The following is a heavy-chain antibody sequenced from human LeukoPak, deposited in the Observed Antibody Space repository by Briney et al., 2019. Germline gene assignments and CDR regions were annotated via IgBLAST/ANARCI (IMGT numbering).Heavy chain of an antibody. CDR3: AKNAGYSYGLYYFDY. V-gene: IGHV3-23*01. J-gene: IGHJ4*02. Sequence: GGSLRLSCAASGFPFSSYAMSWVRLAPGKGLEWVSSIISSGDITYYPDSLKGRFTISRDNSKNTVYLQMDSLRADDSAVYYCAKNAGYSYGLYYFDYWGQGALVTVSS. CDR2: IISSGDIT. CDR1: GFPFSSYA. D-gene: IGHD5-18*01.